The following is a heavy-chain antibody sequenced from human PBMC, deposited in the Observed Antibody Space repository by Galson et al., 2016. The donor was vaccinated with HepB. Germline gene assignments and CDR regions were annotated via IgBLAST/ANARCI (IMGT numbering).Heavy chain of an antibody. CDR1: GFTFSIHD. J-gene: IGHJ6*04. V-gene: IGHV3-13*01. D-gene: IGHD2-2*01. CDR3: TRGKSLWTMPWNYGLDV. CDR2: IETSGAT. Sequence: SLRLSCAASGFTFSIHDMHWVRQATGKGLEWVSAIETSGATYYPASVKGRFTISRENGKNSLYLQMDSLRAGETAVYYCTRGKSLWTMPWNYGLDVWGKGTTVTVSS.